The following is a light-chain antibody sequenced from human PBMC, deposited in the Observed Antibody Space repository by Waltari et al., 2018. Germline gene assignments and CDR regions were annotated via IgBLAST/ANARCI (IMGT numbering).Light chain of an antibody. Sequence: QSALTQPASASGSPGQSITISCTGSSRYVGSYNLVSWYQQHPGKAPKFMIYEVIKRPSGVSDRFSGSKSGNTASLTISGLQAEDEGDYYCSSYTSSSTLVFGGGTQVTVL. CDR3: SSYTSSSTLV. J-gene: IGLJ3*02. CDR2: EVI. CDR1: SRYVGSYNL. V-gene: IGLV2-14*02.